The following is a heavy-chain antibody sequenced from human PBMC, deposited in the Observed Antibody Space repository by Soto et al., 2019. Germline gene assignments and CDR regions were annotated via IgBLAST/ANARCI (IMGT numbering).Heavy chain of an antibody. CDR3: VAGVHY. J-gene: IGHJ4*02. CDR1: GFTFSDYH. CDR2: ARNDPRARTT. Sequence: EMQLVESGGGLVQPGGSLRLSCAASGFTFSDYHMEWVRQAPGKGLEWIGRARNDPRARTTQHAASVRGRFITSRDDAANSLSLQMSSLTTEDTAVYYCVAGVHYWGQGTLVTVSS. V-gene: IGHV3-72*01.